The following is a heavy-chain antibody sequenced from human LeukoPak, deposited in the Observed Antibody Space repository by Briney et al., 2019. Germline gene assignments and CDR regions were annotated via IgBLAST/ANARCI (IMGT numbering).Heavy chain of an antibody. CDR2: IYTSGST. CDR1: GYSISSGSYY. CDR3: ARGRYYGSGSFYYYYMDV. V-gene: IGHV4-61*02. D-gene: IGHD3-10*01. J-gene: IGHJ6*03. Sequence: PSETLSLTCTISGYSISSGSYYWSWIRQPAGKGLEWIGRIYTSGSTNYNPSLKSRVTISVDTSKNQFSLKLSSVTAADTAVYYCARGRYYGSGSFYYYYMDVWGKGTTVTISS.